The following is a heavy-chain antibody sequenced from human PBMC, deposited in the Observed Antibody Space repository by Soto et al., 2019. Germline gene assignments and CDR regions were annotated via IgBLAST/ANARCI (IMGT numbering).Heavy chain of an antibody. CDR3: AHRAGLQGNWNGAYFDF. D-gene: IGHD1-1*01. J-gene: IGHJ4*02. V-gene: IGHV2-5*02. Sequence: QITLKESGPTRVRPTQTLTLTCNFSGFSLNTVGVGLGWIRQPPGEALEELALIYWDDDKRYNPSLKTRLTIIKGTSKNQVVLTMTNMDPNDTGTYYCAHRAGLQGNWNGAYFDFWGQGALVTVSS. CDR1: GFSLNTVGVG. CDR2: IYWDDDK.